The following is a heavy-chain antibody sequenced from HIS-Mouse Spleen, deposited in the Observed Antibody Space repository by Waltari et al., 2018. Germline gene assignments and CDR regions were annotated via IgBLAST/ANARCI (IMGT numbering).Heavy chain of an antibody. CDR3: AKLPQLDAFDI. V-gene: IGHV3-23*01. CDR1: GFHCSSYA. J-gene: IGHJ3*02. D-gene: IGHD2-2*01. Sequence: EVQLLESGVGLVQPGGSLRLSCAASGFHCSSYAVSWFRQAPGKGLEWVSAISGSGGSTYYADSVKGRFTISRDNSKNTLYLQMNSLRAEDTAVYYCAKLPQLDAFDIWGQGTMVTVSS. CDR2: ISGSGGST.